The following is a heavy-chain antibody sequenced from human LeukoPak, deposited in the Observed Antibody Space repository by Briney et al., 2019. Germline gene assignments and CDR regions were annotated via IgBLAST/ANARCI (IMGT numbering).Heavy chain of an antibody. CDR3: AKVLRPANVDTAMVT. CDR2: ISGSGGST. CDR1: GFTFSSYA. J-gene: IGHJ5*02. V-gene: IGHV3-23*01. Sequence: SGGSLRLSCAASGFTFSSYAMNWVRQAPGKGLEWVSAISGSGGSTYYADSVKGRFTISRDNSKNTLYLQMNSLRAEDTAVYYCAKVLRPANVDTAMVTWGQGTLVTVSS. D-gene: IGHD5-18*01.